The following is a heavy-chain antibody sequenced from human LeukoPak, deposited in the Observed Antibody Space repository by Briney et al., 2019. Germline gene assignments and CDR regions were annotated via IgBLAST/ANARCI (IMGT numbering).Heavy chain of an antibody. CDR3: ARPYYDSSGYFSL. D-gene: IGHD3-22*01. CDR2: INPNSGGT. CDR1: GYPFTDYY. J-gene: IGHJ4*02. V-gene: IGHV1-2*02. Sequence: APVKVSCKASGYPFTDYYVHWVRQAPGQGLEWMGWINPNSGGTNYAQKFQGRVTMTGDMSISTAYMELSRLRSDDTAVYYCARPYYDSSGYFSLWGQGTLVTVSS.